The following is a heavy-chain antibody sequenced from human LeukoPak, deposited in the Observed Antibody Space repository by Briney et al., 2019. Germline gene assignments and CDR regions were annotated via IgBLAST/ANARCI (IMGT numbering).Heavy chain of an antibody. J-gene: IGHJ4*02. Sequence: SVKVSCKASGYTFTSYYMHWVRQAPGQGLEWMGIINPSGGSTSYAQKFQGRVTMTRDTSTSTVYMELSSLRSEDTAVYYCARESPTYYDILTGSPGLYYFDYWGQGTLVTVSS. V-gene: IGHV1-46*01. CDR2: INPSGGST. D-gene: IGHD3-9*01. CDR1: GYTFTSYY. CDR3: ARESPTYYDILTGSPGLYYFDY.